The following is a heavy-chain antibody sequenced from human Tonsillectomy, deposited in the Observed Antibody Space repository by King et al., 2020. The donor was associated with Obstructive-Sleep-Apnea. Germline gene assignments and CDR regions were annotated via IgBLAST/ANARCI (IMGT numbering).Heavy chain of an antibody. D-gene: IGHD1-26*01. CDR2: IGASCSYT. Sequence: VQLVESGAEVKKPGESLRISGNGSGYSFTSYWISWVCQMPGKGLEWMGRIGASCSYTNFSPSFQGHVTSSADKSISTAYLQWSSHKASDTAMYYCARHPVGASSFADYWGQGTLVTVSS. CDR3: ARHPVGASSFADY. J-gene: IGHJ4*02. CDR1: GYSFTSYW. V-gene: IGHV5-10-1*01.